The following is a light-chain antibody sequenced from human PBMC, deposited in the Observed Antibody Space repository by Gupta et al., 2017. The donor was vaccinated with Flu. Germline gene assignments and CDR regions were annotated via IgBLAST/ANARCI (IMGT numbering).Light chain of an antibody. CDR3: SSYTSSSTLNV. J-gene: IGLJ1*01. CDR1: RSDVGGYNY. CDR2: EVS. V-gene: IGLV2-14*01. Sequence: QSALTQPASVSGSPGQSITISCTRTRSDVGGYNYVSWYQQHPGKAPKLMIYEVSNRPSGVSNRFSGSKSGNTASLTISGLQAEDEADYYGSSYTSSSTLNVFGTGTKVTVL.